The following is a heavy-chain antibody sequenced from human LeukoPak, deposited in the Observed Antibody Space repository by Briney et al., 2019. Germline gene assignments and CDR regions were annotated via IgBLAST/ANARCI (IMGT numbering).Heavy chain of an antibody. CDR1: GFTFSSYG. D-gene: IGHD3-22*01. J-gene: IGHJ4*02. Sequence: PGGSLRLSCAASGFTFSSYGMHWVRQAPGKGLEWVAFIRYDGSNKYYADSVKGRFTISRDNSKNTLYLQMNSLRAEDTALYYCAKDMGDYYDSSGYPTYYFDYWGQGTLVTVSS. V-gene: IGHV3-30*02. CDR3: AKDMGDYYDSSGYPTYYFDY. CDR2: IRYDGSNK.